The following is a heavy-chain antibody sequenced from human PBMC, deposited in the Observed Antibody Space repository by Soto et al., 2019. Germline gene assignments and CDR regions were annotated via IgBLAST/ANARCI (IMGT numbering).Heavy chain of an antibody. CDR2: IYHSGST. CDR3: ARDRAYSEDYGMDV. CDR1: GGPISSSTW. D-gene: IGHD4-4*01. J-gene: IGHJ6*02. Sequence: QVQLQESGPGLVKPSWTLSLTCAVSGGPISSSTWWRWVRQPPGKVLEWIGEIYHSGSTNYNPSLKSRVIISVDESQHQVYRELSSVTAEDAAVDYCARDRAYSEDYGMDVWGQGTTVTVSS. V-gene: IGHV4-4*02.